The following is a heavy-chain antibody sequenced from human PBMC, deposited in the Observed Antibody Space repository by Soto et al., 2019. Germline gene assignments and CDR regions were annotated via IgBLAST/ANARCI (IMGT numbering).Heavy chain of an antibody. CDR2: INPHSGDT. CDR1: GYTFTDHY. Sequence: QVQLVQSGAEVKKPGASVKVSYVASGYTFTDHYIHWVRQAPGQGLEWMGWINPHSGDTIYAQKFQGRVTLTRDTSISTAYMELSRLRSDDTAVYYCARGRTGNFYGMDVWGQGTTVTVSS. D-gene: IGHD3-10*01. J-gene: IGHJ6*02. CDR3: ARGRTGNFYGMDV. V-gene: IGHV1-2*02.